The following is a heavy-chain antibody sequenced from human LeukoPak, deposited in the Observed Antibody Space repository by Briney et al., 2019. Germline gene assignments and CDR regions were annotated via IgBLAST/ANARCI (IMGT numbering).Heavy chain of an antibody. CDR2: IYSGGST. J-gene: IGHJ6*03. CDR3: ERDERAAAGLQYYYYYYMDV. CDR1: GFTVSSNY. D-gene: IGHD6-13*01. V-gene: IGHV3-66*01. Sequence: GGSLRLSCAASGFTVSSNYMSWVRQAPGKGLKCVSVIYSGGSTYYADSVKGRFTISRDNSKNTLYLQMNSLRAEDTAVYYCERDERAAAGLQYYYYYYMDVWGKGTTVTISS.